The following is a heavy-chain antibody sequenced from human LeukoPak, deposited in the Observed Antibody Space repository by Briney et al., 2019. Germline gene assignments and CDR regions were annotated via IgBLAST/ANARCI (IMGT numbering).Heavy chain of an antibody. J-gene: IGHJ2*01. CDR2: IKSKTDGGTT. Sequence: GGSLRLSCSASGFTFSSYAMHCVRQAPGKGLEWVGRIKSKTDGGTTDYAAPVKGRFTISRDDSKNTLYLQMNSLKTEDTAVYYCTTSPVDFDLWGRGTLVTVSS. CDR1: GFTFSSYA. V-gene: IGHV3-15*01. CDR3: TTSPVDFDL.